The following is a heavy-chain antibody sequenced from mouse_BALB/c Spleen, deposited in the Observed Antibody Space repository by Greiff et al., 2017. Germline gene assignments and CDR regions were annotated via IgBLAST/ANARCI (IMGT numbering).Heavy chain of an antibody. D-gene: IGHD2-14*01. CDR1: GFSLTSYG. Sequence: QVQLKESGPGLVAPSQSLSITCTVSGFSLTSYGVHWVRQPPGKGLEWLGVIWAGGSTNYNSALMSRLSISKDNSKSQVFLKMNSLQTDDTAMYYCARYYRYEGDYAMDYWGQGTSVTVSS. CDR2: IWAGGST. CDR3: ARYYRYEGDYAMDY. J-gene: IGHJ4*01. V-gene: IGHV2-9*02.